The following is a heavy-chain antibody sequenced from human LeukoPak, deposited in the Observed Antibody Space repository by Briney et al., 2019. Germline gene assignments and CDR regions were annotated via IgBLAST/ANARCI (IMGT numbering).Heavy chain of an antibody. D-gene: IGHD6-13*01. CDR1: GFTFSSYA. V-gene: IGHV3-23*01. CDR3: AKDPHSSSWYPNLVYFDY. CDR2: ISGSGGST. J-gene: IGHJ4*02. Sequence: GGSLRLSCAASGFTFSSYAMSWVRQAPGKGLEWISAISGSGGSTYYADSVKGRFTISRDNSKNTLYLQMNSLRAEDTAVYYCAKDPHSSSWYPNLVYFDYWGQGTLVTVSS.